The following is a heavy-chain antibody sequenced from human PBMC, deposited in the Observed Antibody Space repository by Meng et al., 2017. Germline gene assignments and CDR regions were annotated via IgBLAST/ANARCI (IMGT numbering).Heavy chain of an antibody. V-gene: IGHV4-31*03. CDR2: IYYSGST. J-gene: IGHJ2*01. CDR1: GGSISSGGYY. Sequence: LRLSCTVSGGSISSGGYYWSWIRQHPGKGLEWIGYIYYSGSTYYNPSLKSRVTISVDTSKNQFSLKLSSVTAADTAVYYCARRGDSSGYHYTYSGYWYFDLWGRGTLVTVSS. D-gene: IGHD3-22*01. CDR3: ARRGDSSGYHYTYSGYWYFDL.